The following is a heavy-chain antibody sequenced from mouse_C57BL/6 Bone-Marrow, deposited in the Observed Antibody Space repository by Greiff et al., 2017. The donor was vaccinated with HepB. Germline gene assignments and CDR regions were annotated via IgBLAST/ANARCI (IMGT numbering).Heavy chain of an antibody. CDR3: ARNSAAYYSNYVDY. CDR1: GFSLTSYG. CDR2: IWSGGST. V-gene: IGHV2-2*01. J-gene: IGHJ2*01. Sequence: VKLMESGPGLVQPSQSLSITCTVSGFSLTSYGVHWVRQSPGKGLEWLGVIWSGGSTDYNAAFISRLSISKDNSKSQVFFKMNSLQADDTAIYYCARNSAAYYSNYVDYWGQGTTLTVSS. D-gene: IGHD2-5*01.